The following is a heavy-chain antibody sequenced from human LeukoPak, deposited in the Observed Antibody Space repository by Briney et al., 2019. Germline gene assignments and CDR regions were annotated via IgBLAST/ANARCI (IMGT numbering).Heavy chain of an antibody. Sequence: GGSLRLSCAASGFTFSSYAMSWVRQAPGKGLEWVSAISGSGGSTYYADSVKGRFTISRDNSKNTLYLQMNSLRAEDTAVYYCAKDTYSYDSSGYGGAADSYFDYWGQGTLVTVSS. D-gene: IGHD3-22*01. CDR3: AKDTYSYDSSGYGGAADSYFDY. V-gene: IGHV3-23*01. CDR1: GFTFSSYA. CDR2: ISGSGGST. J-gene: IGHJ4*02.